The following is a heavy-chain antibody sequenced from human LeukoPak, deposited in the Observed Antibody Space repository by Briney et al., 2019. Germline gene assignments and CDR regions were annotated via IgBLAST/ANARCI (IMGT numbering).Heavy chain of an antibody. CDR3: ARESVAGRAYY. CDR1: GGSISSSSYY. V-gene: IGHV4-39*02. Sequence: SETLSLTCTVSGGSISSSSYYWGWIRQPPGKGLEWIGSIYYSGSTYYNPSLKSRVTISVDTSKNQFSLKLSSVTAADTAVYYCARESVAGRAYYWGQGTLVTVSS. J-gene: IGHJ4*02. CDR2: IYYSGST. D-gene: IGHD6-19*01.